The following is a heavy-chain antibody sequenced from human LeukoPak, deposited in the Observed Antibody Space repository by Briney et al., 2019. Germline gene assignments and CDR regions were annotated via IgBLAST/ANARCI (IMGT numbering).Heavy chain of an antibody. D-gene: IGHD2-2*01. Sequence: GGSLRLSCAAPGFTFSSYAMSWVRQAPGKGLEWVSAISGSGGSTYYADSVKGRFTISRDNSKNTLYLQVNSLRAEDTAVYYCWGYCSSSSCYNCFDYWGQGTLVTVSS. CDR2: ISGSGGST. V-gene: IGHV3-23*01. CDR3: WGYCSSSSCYNCFDY. CDR1: GFTFSSYA. J-gene: IGHJ4*02.